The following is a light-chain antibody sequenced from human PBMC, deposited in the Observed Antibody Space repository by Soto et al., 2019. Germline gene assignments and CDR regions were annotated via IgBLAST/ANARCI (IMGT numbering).Light chain of an antibody. CDR3: LQDYSYPWT. V-gene: IGKV1-6*01. CDR1: QGIRND. Sequence: AIQLTQSPSSLSASVGDRVTITCRASQGIRNDLGWYQQKPGKAPKLLIYAASSLQSGVPSRFSGSASGTDFTLTISSLQREDFATYYCLQDYSYPWTFGQGTKVEIK. J-gene: IGKJ1*01. CDR2: AAS.